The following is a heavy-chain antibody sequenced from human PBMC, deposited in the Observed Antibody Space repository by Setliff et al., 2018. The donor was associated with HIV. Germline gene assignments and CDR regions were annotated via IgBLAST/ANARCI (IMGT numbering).Heavy chain of an antibody. CDR3: ATDCAVVGGTGSLDS. Sequence: PGGSLRLSCAASGFTFSSYSMNWVRQAPGKGLEWVSYISSSSSYTHYADSVKVRFTISRDNVKNSLYLQMNSLRAEDTAVYYCATDCAVVGGTGSLDSWGQGTLVTVSS. V-gene: IGHV3-21*04. CDR2: ISSSSSYT. CDR1: GFTFSSYS. J-gene: IGHJ4*02. D-gene: IGHD1-26*01.